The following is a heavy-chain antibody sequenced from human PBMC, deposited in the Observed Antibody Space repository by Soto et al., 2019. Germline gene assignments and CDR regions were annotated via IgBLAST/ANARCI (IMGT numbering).Heavy chain of an antibody. V-gene: IGHV3-7*01. CDR1: GFTFSSYW. CDR3: VRDAVVSGVDYFDY. J-gene: IGHJ4*02. Sequence: GGSLRLSCAASGFTFSSYWMSWVRQAPGKGLEWVANIRHDGGDKYFLDSVKGRFTISRDNAKNSLYLQMNSLRVEDTAIYYCVRDAVVSGVDYFDYWGQGTPVTVSS. D-gene: IGHD2-8*01. CDR2: IRHDGGDK.